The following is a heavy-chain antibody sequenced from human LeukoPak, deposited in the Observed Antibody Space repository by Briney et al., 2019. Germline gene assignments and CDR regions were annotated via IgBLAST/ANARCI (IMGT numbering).Heavy chain of an antibody. D-gene: IGHD6-19*01. J-gene: IGHJ4*02. CDR2: LYNSGST. CDR1: GGSISSYY. V-gene: IGHV4-59*01. Sequence: SETLSLTCSVFGGSISSYYWSWIRQPPGNVLEWIGYLYNSGSTKYNPSLKSRITISVDTSKNQFSLKLASVTAADTAVYYCARLNNGWWVDYWGQGTLVTVSS. CDR3: ARLNNGWWVDY.